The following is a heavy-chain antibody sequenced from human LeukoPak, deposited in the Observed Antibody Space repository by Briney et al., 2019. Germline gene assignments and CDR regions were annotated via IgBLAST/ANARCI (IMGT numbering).Heavy chain of an antibody. CDR2: FDPEDGET. CDR3: ATHGGKYCSGGSCHRQVDY. V-gene: IGHV1-24*01. J-gene: IGHJ4*02. CDR1: GYTLTELS. Sequence: GASVKVSCKVSGYTLTELSTHWVRQAPGKGLEWMGGFDPEDGETIYAQKFQGRVTMTEDTSTDTAYMELSSLRSEDTAVYYCATHGGKYCSGGSCHRQVDYWGQGTLVTVSS. D-gene: IGHD2-15*01.